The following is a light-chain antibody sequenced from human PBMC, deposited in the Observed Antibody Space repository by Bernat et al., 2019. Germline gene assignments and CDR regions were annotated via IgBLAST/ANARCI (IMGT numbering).Light chain of an antibody. J-gene: IGKJ5*01. CDR3: QQRSNWPPIT. V-gene: IGKV3-11*01. CDR1: QSVSSY. Sequence: EIVLTQSPATLSLSPGESATLSCRASQSVSSYLAWYQQKPGQAPRLLIYDASNRATGIPARFSGSGSGTDFTLTISSLEPKDFAVYYCQQRSNWPPITFGQGTRLEIK. CDR2: DAS.